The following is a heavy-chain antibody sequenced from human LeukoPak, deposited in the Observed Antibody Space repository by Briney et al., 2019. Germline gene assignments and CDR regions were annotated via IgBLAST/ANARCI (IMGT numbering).Heavy chain of an antibody. D-gene: IGHD1-1*01. CDR3: AREGEIVNTGYFEY. Sequence: GGSLRLSCAASGFTFSKYGMHWVRQAPGKGLEWVAVISFDGNKKVYADSVKGRFTISRDDPKNTVYLQMNNQRVEDTAVYYCAREGEIVNTGYFEYWGQGTLVTVSS. CDR1: GFTFSKYG. CDR2: ISFDGNKK. J-gene: IGHJ4*02. V-gene: IGHV3-30*03.